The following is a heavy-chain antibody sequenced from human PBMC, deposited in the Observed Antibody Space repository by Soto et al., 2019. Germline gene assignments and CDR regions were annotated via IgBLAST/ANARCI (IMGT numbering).Heavy chain of an antibody. J-gene: IGHJ6*02. CDR1: GGSISSGGYY. Sequence: SETLFLTCTVSGGSISSGGYYWSWIRQHPGKGLEWIGYIYYSGSTYYNPSLKSRVTISVDTSKNQFSLKLSSVTAADTAVYYCASTVAIGCSGGSCYYYYGMDVWGQGTTVTVSS. CDR2: IYYSGST. CDR3: ASTVAIGCSGGSCYYYYGMDV. V-gene: IGHV4-31*03. D-gene: IGHD2-15*01.